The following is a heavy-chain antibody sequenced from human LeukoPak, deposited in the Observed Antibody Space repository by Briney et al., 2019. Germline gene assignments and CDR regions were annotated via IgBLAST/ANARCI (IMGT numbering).Heavy chain of an antibody. CDR3: AKGANWDPGVDY. J-gene: IGHJ4*02. D-gene: IGHD7-27*01. Sequence: GGSLRLSCAASGFSFSSYAMCWVRQAPGKGVGWVSAISGSGGSKYYADSGKGRFTISRDNSKNTLYLQMNSLRAEDTAVYYCAKGANWDPGVDYWGQGTLVTVSS. V-gene: IGHV3-23*01. CDR1: GFSFSSYA. CDR2: ISGSGGSK.